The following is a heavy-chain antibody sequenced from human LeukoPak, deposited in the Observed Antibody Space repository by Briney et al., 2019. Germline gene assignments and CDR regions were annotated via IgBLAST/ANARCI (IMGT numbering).Heavy chain of an antibody. CDR1: GFTFTDYA. Sequence: PGGSLRLSCVASGFTFTDYAFNWVRQTPGKGMEWVAIISSDGNTQSYADPLKGRFTISRDNSKNTLYLQMNSLRAEDTAVYYCARRAGAYSHPYDYWGQGTLVTVSS. V-gene: IGHV3-30*14. CDR2: ISSDGNTQ. J-gene: IGHJ4*02. D-gene: IGHD4/OR15-4a*01. CDR3: ARRAGAYSHPYDY.